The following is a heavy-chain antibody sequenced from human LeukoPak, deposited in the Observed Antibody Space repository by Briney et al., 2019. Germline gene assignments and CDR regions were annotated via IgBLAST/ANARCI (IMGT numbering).Heavy chain of an antibody. CDR1: GFTFSSYS. CDR3: ARGSGYPHYGDY. V-gene: IGHV3-21*01. J-gene: IGHJ4*02. Sequence: PGGTLRLSCAASGFTFSSYSMNWVRQAPGKGLEWVSSISSSSSYIYYADSVKGRFTISRDNAKNSLYLQMNSLRAEDTAVYYCARGSGYPHYGDYWGQGTLVTVSP. CDR2: ISSSSSYI. D-gene: IGHD3-22*01.